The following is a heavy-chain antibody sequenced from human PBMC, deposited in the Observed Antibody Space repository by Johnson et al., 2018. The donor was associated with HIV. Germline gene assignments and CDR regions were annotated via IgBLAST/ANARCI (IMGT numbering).Heavy chain of an antibody. J-gene: IGHJ3*02. CDR3: AREYYYDSSGYNAFDI. CDR1: GFTFSSYA. V-gene: IGHV3-30*03. D-gene: IGHD3-22*01. Sequence: QVQLVESGGGVVQPGRSLRLSCAASGFTFSSYAMHCVRQAPGKGLEWVAVISYDGSYKYYADSVKGRLTISRDNSKNTLYLQMNSLRAEDTAVYYCAREYYYDSSGYNAFDIWGQGTMVTVSS. CDR2: ISYDGSYK.